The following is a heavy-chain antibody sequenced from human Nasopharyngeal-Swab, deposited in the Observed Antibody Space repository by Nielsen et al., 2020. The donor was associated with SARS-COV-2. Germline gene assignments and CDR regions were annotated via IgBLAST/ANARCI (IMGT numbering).Heavy chain of an antibody. V-gene: IGHV3-30*02. CDR1: GFTFSTYG. D-gene: IGHD2-15*01. CDR3: TRHVDIDYYYGMDV. Sequence: GESLKISCAASGFTFSTYGMHWVRQAPGKGLEWVAFIWYDGSNKYYGDSVKGRFTISRDNSKNTLYLQMNSLRAEDTAVYYCTRHVDIDYYYGMDVWGQGTTVTVSS. CDR2: IWYDGSNK. J-gene: IGHJ6*02.